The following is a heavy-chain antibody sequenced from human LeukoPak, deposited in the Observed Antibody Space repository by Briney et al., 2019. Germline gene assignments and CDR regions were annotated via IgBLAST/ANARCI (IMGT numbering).Heavy chain of an antibody. D-gene: IGHD3-10*01. J-gene: IGHJ4*02. V-gene: IGHV4-30-2*01. CDR2: IYHSGST. CDR3: ARVLVNVRGFDY. Sequence: KPSETLSLTCTVSGGSISSGGYYWSWIRQPPGKGLEWIGYIYHSGSTYYNPSLKSRVTISVDRSKNQFSLKLSSVTAADTAVYYCARVLVNVRGFDYWGQGTLVTVSS. CDR1: GGSISSGGYY.